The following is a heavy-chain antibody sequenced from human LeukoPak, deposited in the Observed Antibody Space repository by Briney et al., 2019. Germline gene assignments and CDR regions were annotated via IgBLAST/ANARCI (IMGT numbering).Heavy chain of an antibody. V-gene: IGHV3-73*01. D-gene: IGHD3-22*01. CDR3: TRHAPSSDSSGYFNA. Sequence: GGSLRLSCAASGFTFSGSAMHWVRQPSGKGLEWVGRIRSKANSYATAYAASVKGRFTISRDDSKNTAYLQMNSLKTEDTAVYYCTRHAPSSDSSGYFNAWGQGTLVTVSS. CDR1: GFTFSGSA. CDR2: IRSKANSYAT. J-gene: IGHJ5*02.